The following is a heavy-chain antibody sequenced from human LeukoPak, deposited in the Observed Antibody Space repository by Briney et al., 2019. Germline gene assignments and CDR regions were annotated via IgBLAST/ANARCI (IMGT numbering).Heavy chain of an antibody. CDR3: ARESVSSSWHFDY. D-gene: IGHD6-13*01. J-gene: IGHJ4*02. Sequence: ASVKVSCKASEYTFTGYYMHWVRQAPGQGLEWMGWINPNSGGTNYAQKFQGRVTMTRDTSISTAYMELSRLRSDDTAVYYCARESVSSSWHFDYWGQGTLVTVSS. CDR2: INPNSGGT. CDR1: EYTFTGYY. V-gene: IGHV1-2*02.